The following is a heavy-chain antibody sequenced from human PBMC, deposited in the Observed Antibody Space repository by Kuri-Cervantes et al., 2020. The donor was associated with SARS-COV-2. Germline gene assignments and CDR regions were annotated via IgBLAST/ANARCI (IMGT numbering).Heavy chain of an antibody. Sequence: SETLSLTCTVSGGSISSSCYYWGWIRQPPGKGLEWIGSIYYSGSTYYNPSLKSRVTISVDTSKNQFSLKLSSVTAADTAVYYCARYYDFWSGYPRFDPWGQGTLVTVSS. D-gene: IGHD3-3*01. J-gene: IGHJ5*02. CDR1: GGSISSSCYY. V-gene: IGHV4-39*01. CDR2: IYYSGST. CDR3: ARYYDFWSGYPRFDP.